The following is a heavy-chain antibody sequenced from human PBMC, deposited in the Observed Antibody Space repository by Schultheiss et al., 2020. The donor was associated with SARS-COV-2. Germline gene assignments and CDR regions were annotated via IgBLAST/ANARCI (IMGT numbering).Heavy chain of an antibody. J-gene: IGHJ4*02. D-gene: IGHD3-22*01. Sequence: GGSLRLSCAASGFTFSSYAMSWVRQAPGKGLEWVAVISYDGSNKYYADSVKGRFTISRDNSKNTLYLQMNSLKTEDTAVYYCTTDPTYYYDSSGYYSMVWGKGTLVTVSS. CDR2: ISYDGSNK. V-gene: IGHV3-30*07. CDR1: GFTFSSYA. CDR3: TTDPTYYYDSSGYYSMV.